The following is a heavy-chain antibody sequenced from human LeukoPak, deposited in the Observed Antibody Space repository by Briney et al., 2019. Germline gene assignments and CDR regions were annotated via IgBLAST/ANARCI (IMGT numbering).Heavy chain of an antibody. CDR3: AKNGQSGFSFDP. CDR2: GNERGGT. CDR1: GSSLNGHY. Sequence: PSETLSLTCAVYGSSLNGHYWSWIRQPPGKGLEWIGEGNERGGTKFNPSLRGRVAISADTSKNQFPLHLYSVTAADTAVYYCAKNGQSGFSFDPWGQGTPVIVSS. V-gene: IGHV4-34*01. D-gene: IGHD2-8*01. J-gene: IGHJ5*02.